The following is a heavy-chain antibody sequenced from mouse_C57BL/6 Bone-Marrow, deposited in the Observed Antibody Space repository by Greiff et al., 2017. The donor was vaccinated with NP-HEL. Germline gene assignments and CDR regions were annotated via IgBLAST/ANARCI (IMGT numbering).Heavy chain of an antibody. V-gene: IGHV1-59*01. CDR1: GYTFTSYW. CDR3: ARGSYYINYMGYDV. D-gene: IGHD2-5*01. CDR2: IDPSDSYT. J-gene: IGHJ1*03. Sequence: QVQLQQPGAELVRPGTSVKLSCKASGYTFTSYWMHWVKQRPGQGLEWIGVIDPSDSYTNYNQKFKGTATLTVDQSSSTAYMQLNSLTSEDSSVYYCARGSYYINYMGYDVWGTGATVTFSS.